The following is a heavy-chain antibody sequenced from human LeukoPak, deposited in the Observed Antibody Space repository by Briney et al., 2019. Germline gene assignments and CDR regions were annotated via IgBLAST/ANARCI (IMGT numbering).Heavy chain of an antibody. CDR1: GGSISNYY. J-gene: IGHJ4*02. V-gene: IGHV4-59*01. Sequence: PSETLSLTCTVSGGSISNYYWTWIRQPPGKGLEWIAYVYYSGSTNYNPSLKSRVSISVDTSKNQFSLKLSSVTAADTAVNYCAGGRVWLAFDSWGQGTLLTVSS. CDR3: AGGRVWLAFDS. D-gene: IGHD5-18*01. CDR2: VYYSGST.